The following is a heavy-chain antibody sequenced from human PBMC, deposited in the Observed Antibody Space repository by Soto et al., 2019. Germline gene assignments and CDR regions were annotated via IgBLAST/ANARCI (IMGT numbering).Heavy chain of an antibody. Sequence: ASVKVSCKASGYTFTSYGISWVRQAPGQGLEWMGIINPSGGSTSYAQKFQGRVTMTRDTSTSTVYMELSSLRSEDTAVYYCARVDLQGAIDYWGQGTLVTVSS. D-gene: IGHD4-4*01. V-gene: IGHV1-46*03. J-gene: IGHJ4*02. CDR1: GYTFTSYG. CDR2: INPSGGST. CDR3: ARVDLQGAIDY.